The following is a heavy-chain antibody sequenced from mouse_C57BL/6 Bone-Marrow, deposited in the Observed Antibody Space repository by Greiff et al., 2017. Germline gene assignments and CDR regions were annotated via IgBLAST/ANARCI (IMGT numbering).Heavy chain of an antibody. CDR3: ARLWDGAWFAY. CDR2: ISNGGGST. J-gene: IGHJ3*01. CDR1: GFTFSDYG. Sequence: EVQLVESGGGLVKPGGSLKLSCAASGFTFSDYGMHWVRQTPEKRLEWVAYISNGGGSTYYPDTVKGRFTISRDNAKNTLYLQMSRLKSEDTAMYYCARLWDGAWFAYWGQGTLVTVSA. V-gene: IGHV5-12*01. D-gene: IGHD4-1*01.